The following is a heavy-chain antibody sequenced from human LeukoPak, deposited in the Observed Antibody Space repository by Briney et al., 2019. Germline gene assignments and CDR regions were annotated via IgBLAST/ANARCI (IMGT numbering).Heavy chain of an antibody. CDR3: ASTLASGSYWRGLDY. CDR1: GGSISSYY. Sequence: SETLSLTCTVSGGSISSYYWSWIRQPPGKGLEWIGYIYYSGSTNYNPSLKSRVTISVDTSKNQFSLKLSSVTAADTAVYYCASTLASGSYWRGLDYWGQGTLVTVSS. CDR2: IYYSGST. D-gene: IGHD1-26*01. J-gene: IGHJ4*02. V-gene: IGHV4-59*01.